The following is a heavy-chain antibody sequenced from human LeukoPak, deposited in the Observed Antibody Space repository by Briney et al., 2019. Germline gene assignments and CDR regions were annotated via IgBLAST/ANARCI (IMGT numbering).Heavy chain of an antibody. CDR3: ARVAQYYYDSSGYRYFDY. J-gene: IGHJ4*02. CDR1: GGSISSSNW. Sequence: SETLSLTCAVSGGSISSSNWWSWVRQPPGKGLEWIGEIYHSGSTNYNPSLKSRVTISVDTSKNQFSLKLSSVTAADTAVYYCARVAQYYYDSSGYRYFDYWGQGTLVTVSS. CDR2: IYHSGST. D-gene: IGHD3-22*01. V-gene: IGHV4-4*02.